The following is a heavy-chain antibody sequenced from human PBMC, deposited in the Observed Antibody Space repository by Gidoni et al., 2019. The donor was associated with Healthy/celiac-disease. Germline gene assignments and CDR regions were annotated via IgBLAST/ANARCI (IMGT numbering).Heavy chain of an antibody. CDR2: IYYSWST. J-gene: IGHJ5*02. CDR3: ARIIAAAANWFDP. CDR1: GSSISSYY. V-gene: IGHV4-59*01. Sequence: QVQLQESGPGLVKPSETLSLTCTVSGSSISSYYWSWIRQPPGKGLEWIGYIYYSWSTNYNPSLKSRVTISVDTSKNQFSLKLSSVTAADTAVYYCARIIAAAANWFDPWGQGTLVTVSS. D-gene: IGHD6-13*01.